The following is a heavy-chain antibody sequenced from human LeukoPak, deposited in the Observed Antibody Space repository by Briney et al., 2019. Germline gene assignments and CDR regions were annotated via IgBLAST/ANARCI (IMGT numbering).Heavy chain of an antibody. J-gene: IGHJ6*03. CDR3: ARVWGGSYSYYYYYMDV. Sequence: PGGSLRLSCAASGFTFSSYWMHWVRQAPGKGLVWVSRINSDGSSTSYADSVKGRFTISRDNAKNTLYLQMNSLRAEDTAVYYCARVWGGSYSYYYYYMDVWGKGTTVTISS. CDR1: GFTFSSYW. D-gene: IGHD1-26*01. V-gene: IGHV3-74*01. CDR2: INSDGSST.